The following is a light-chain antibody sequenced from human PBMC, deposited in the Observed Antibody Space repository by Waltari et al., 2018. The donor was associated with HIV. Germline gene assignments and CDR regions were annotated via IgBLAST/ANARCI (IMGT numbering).Light chain of an antibody. J-gene: IGKJ5*01. CDR2: GAS. Sequence: DIQMTKSPSSVSAYVGDGVTLTCRATQGISTWLAWYQQKPGKAPKLLISGASNLEPGVPSRFSGSGSGTSFSLTITSLQADDFAIYYCQQTNSFPFTFGQGTRLEIK. V-gene: IGKV1-12*01. CDR3: QQTNSFPFT. CDR1: QGISTW.